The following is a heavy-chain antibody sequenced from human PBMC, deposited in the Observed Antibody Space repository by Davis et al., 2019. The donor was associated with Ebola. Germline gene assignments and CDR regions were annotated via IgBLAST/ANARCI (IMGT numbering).Heavy chain of an antibody. V-gene: IGHV3-64*01. J-gene: IGHJ4*02. CDR3: ARADNYDILTGYYGPAY. Sequence: GESLKISCAASGFTFSSYAMHWVRQAPGKGLEYVSAISSNGGSTYYANSVKGRFTISRDNSKNTLYLQMGSLRAEDMAVYYCARADNYDILTGYYGPAYWGQGTLVTVSS. CDR2: ISSNGGST. CDR1: GFTFSSYA. D-gene: IGHD3-9*01.